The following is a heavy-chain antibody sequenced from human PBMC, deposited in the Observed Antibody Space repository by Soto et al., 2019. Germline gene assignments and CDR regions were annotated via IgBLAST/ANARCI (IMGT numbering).Heavy chain of an antibody. CDR3: AKGYCNSTSCYGWYNWFDP. CDR2: ISGSGGST. CDR1: GFTFSSYA. Sequence: EVQLLESGGGLVQPGGSLRLSCAASGFTFSSYAMSWVRQAPGKGLEWVSAISGSGGSTYYADSVKGRFTISRDNSKNTLYLQMNSLRAEDTAVYYCAKGYCNSTSCYGWYNWFDPWGQGTLVTVSS. J-gene: IGHJ5*02. D-gene: IGHD2-2*01. V-gene: IGHV3-23*01.